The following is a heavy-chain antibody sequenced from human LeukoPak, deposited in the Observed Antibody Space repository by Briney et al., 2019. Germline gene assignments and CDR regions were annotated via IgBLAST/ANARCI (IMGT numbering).Heavy chain of an antibody. V-gene: IGHV3-23*01. J-gene: IGHJ4*02. D-gene: IGHD3-16*02. CDR1: GFTFSSYA. CDR3: ARVPYDYVWGSYRLSYYFDY. Sequence: GGSLRLSCAASGFTFSSYAMSWVRQAPGKGLEWVSAISGSGGSTYYADSVKGRFTISRDNSKNTLYLQMNSLRAEDTAVYYCARVPYDYVWGSYRLSYYFDYWGQGTLVTVSS. CDR2: ISGSGGST.